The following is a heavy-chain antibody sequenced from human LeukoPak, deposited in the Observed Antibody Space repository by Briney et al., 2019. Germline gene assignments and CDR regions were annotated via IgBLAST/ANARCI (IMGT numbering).Heavy chain of an antibody. CDR2: MNPNSGNT. CDR3: ARGGRYYDILTGPRPYYYYYGMDV. V-gene: IGHV1-8*01. CDR1: GYTFTSYD. D-gene: IGHD3-9*01. Sequence: ASVKVSCKASGYTFTSYDINWVRQATGQGLEWMGWMNPNSGNTGYAQKFQGRVTMTRNTSISTAYMELSSLRSEDTAVYYCARGGRYYDILTGPRPYYYYYGMDVWGQGTTVTVSS. J-gene: IGHJ6*02.